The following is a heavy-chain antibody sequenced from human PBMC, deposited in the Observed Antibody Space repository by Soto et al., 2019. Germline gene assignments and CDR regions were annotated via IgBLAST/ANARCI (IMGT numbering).Heavy chain of an antibody. V-gene: IGHV3-30*03. CDR3: ATDIVVVPAAHEDDAFDI. D-gene: IGHD2-2*01. CDR1: GFTFSSYG. Sequence: PGGSLRLSCAASGFTFSSYGMHWVRQAPGKGLEWVAVISHDGSNKYYADSVKGRFTISRDNSKNTLYLQMNSLRAEDTAVYYCATDIVVVPAAHEDDAFDIWGQGTMVTVSS. CDR2: ISHDGSNK. J-gene: IGHJ3*02.